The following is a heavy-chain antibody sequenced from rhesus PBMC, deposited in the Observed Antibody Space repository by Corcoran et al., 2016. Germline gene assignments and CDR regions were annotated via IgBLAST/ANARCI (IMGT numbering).Heavy chain of an antibody. CDR3: ARGVYGP. V-gene: IGHV4-106*01. CDR2: MHGKSGSS. D-gene: IGHD4-29*01. Sequence: QVQLQESGTGLVKPSETLSLTCAVSGGSASGDSHRRWIRQPPGKGLECVGYMHGKSGSSNYHPSLQNRGTISISPSKSHFSLRLSSLTAADTAVYYCARGVYGPWGQGVLVTVSS. J-gene: IGHJ4*01. CDR1: GGSASGDSH.